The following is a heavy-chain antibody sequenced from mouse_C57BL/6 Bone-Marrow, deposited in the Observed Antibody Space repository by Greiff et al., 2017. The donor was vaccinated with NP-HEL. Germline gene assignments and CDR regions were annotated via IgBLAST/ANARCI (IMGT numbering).Heavy chain of an antibody. CDR2: IDPSDSYT. J-gene: IGHJ4*01. D-gene: IGHD2-5*01. CDR1: GYTFTSYW. V-gene: IGHV1-69*01. CDR3: AREGYHSNPYYYAMDY. Sequence: QVQLQQPGAELVMPGASVKLSCKASGYTFTSYWMHWVKQRPGQGLEWIGEIDPSDSYTNYNQKFKGKSTLTVDKSSSTAYMQLSSLTSEDSAVYYCAREGYHSNPYYYAMDYWGQGTSVTVSS.